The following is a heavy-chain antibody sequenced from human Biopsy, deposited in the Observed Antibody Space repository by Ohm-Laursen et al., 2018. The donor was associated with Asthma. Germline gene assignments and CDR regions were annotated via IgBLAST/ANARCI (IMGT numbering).Heavy chain of an antibody. J-gene: IGHJ4*02. CDR3: ARGISRVTGLFDHFES. D-gene: IGHD2-21*02. CDR2: IYYSGST. CDR1: GGSISSGDYY. V-gene: IGHV4-61*08. Sequence: GTLSLTCTVSGGSISSGDYYWSWIRQPPGKGLEWIGHIYYSGSTNYQPSLKSRVTISVDTSKNQFSLKLRSVTAADAAVYFCARGISRVTGLFDHFESWGQGTLVTVSS.